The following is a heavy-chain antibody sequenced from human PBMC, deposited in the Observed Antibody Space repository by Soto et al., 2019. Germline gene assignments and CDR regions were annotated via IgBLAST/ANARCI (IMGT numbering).Heavy chain of an antibody. D-gene: IGHD1-26*01. V-gene: IGHV1-2*04. J-gene: IGHJ3*02. CDR2: INPNSGGT. Sequence: QLVQSGAEVKKPGASVKVSCKASGYTFTDYYMHWVRQAPGQGLEWMGWINPNSGGTKYAQKFQGWVTMTRDTSTRTVNMELSRLTSDDTAVFYCARGGGWSGSNTFDAFEIWGQGTMVTVSS. CDR3: ARGGGWSGSNTFDAFEI. CDR1: GYTFTDYY.